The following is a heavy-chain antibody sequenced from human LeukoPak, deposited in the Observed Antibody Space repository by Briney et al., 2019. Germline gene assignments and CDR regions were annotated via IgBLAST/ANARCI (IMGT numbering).Heavy chain of an antibody. Sequence: KPSETLSLTCSVSGGSTTSYNWSWIRQPAGKGLEWIGRIYATGSTNYNPSLKSRVTISVDKSKNQFSLKLSSVAAADTAVYYCATGGSYLVYWGQGTLVTVSS. D-gene: IGHD3-10*01. CDR1: GGSTTSYN. CDR2: IYATGST. V-gene: IGHV4-4*07. J-gene: IGHJ4*02. CDR3: ATGGSYLVY.